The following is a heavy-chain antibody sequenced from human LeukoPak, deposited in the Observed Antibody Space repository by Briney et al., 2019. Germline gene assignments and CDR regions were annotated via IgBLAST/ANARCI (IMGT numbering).Heavy chain of an antibody. CDR3: TRSTGNYYDSSAYYDY. Sequence: GGSLRLSCAASGFTFSSYGMHWVRQAPGKGLEWVAFIRYDGSNKYYADSVKGRFTISRDNSKNTLYLQMNSLRAEDTAVYYCTRSTGNYYDSSAYYDYWGQGTLVTVSS. J-gene: IGHJ4*02. V-gene: IGHV3-30*02. D-gene: IGHD3-22*01. CDR1: GFTFSSYG. CDR2: IRYDGSNK.